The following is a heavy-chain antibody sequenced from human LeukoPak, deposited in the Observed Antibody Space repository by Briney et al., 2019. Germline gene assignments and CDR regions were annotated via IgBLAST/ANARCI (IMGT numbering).Heavy chain of an antibody. V-gene: IGHV3-30*02. CDR1: GFTFSSYG. CDR2: IRYDGSNK. J-gene: IGHJ4*02. D-gene: IGHD3-10*01. Sequence: GGSLRLSCAASGFTFSSYGMHWVRQAPGKGLEWVAFIRYDGSNKYYADSVKGRFTISRDNSKNTLYLQMNSLRAEDTAVYYCAREVRYYGSGSYPVDYWGQGTLVTVSS. CDR3: AREVRYYGSGSYPVDY.